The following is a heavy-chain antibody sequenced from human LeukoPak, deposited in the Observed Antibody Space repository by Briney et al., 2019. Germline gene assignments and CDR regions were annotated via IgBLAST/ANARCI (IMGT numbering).Heavy chain of an antibody. J-gene: IGHJ5*02. Sequence: SETLSLTCTVSGGSISSHSWSWIRQPPGKGLEWIGYTYYSGSTNYNPSLKSRVTISVDTSKNQFSLKLSSVTAADTAVYYCARDRRYRSNWFDPWGQGTLVTVSS. CDR1: GGSISSHS. CDR3: ARDRRYRSNWFDP. D-gene: IGHD1-1*01. CDR2: TYYSGST. V-gene: IGHV4-59*11.